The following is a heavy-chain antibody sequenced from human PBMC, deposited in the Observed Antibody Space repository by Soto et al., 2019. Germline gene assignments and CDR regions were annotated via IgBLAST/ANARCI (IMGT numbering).Heavy chain of an antibody. V-gene: IGHV4-59*01. D-gene: IGHD5-18*01. J-gene: IGHJ4*02. CDR3: ARVRGIQLWLYPDY. Sequence: SETLSLTCTVSGGSISSYYWSWIRQPPGKGLEWIGYIYYSGSTNYNPSLKSRVTISVDTSKNQFSLKLSSVTAADTAVYYCARVRGIQLWLYPDYWGQGTLVTVSS. CDR2: IYYSGST. CDR1: GGSISSYY.